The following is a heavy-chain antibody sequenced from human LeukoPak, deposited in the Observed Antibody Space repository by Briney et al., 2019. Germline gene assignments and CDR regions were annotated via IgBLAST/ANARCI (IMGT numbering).Heavy chain of an antibody. CDR1: GYTFTGYY. J-gene: IGHJ3*02. CDR3: ARGAPYYDFWSGYSPRHAFDI. D-gene: IGHD3-3*01. CDR2: INPNSGGT. V-gene: IGHV1-2*02. Sequence: GASVKVSCKASGYTFTGYYMHWVRQAPGQGLEWMGWINPNSGGTNYAQKFQGRVTMTRDTSISTAYMELRSLRSDDTAVYYCARGAPYYDFWSGYSPRHAFDIWGQGTMVTVSS.